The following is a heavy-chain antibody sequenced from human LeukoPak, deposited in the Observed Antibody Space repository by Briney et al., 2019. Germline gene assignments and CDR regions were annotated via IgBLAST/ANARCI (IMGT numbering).Heavy chain of an antibody. CDR1: GGSISSYY. CDR3: ARGERGYSSHAFDI. D-gene: IGHD5-18*01. J-gene: IGHJ3*02. CDR2: IYYSGST. V-gene: IGHV4-59*01. Sequence: TETLSLTCTVSGGSISSYYWSWIRQPPGKGLEWIGYIYYSGSTSYNPSLKSRVTISVDTSKNQFSLKLSSVTAADTAVYYCARGERGYSSHAFDIWGQGTMVTVSS.